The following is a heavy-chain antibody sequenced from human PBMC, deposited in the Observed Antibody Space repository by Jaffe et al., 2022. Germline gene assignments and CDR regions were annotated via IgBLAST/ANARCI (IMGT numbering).Heavy chain of an antibody. V-gene: IGHV5-51*01. D-gene: IGHD3-10*01. CDR2: IYPGDSDT. Sequence: EVQLVQSGAEVKKPGESLKISCKGSGYSFTSYWIGWVRQMPGKGLEWMGIIYPGDSDTRYSPSFQGQVTISADKSISTAYLQWSSLKASDTAMYYCVRHVSPAGYYGSGSYIGLGDYWGQGTLVTVSS. CDR1: GYSFTSYW. CDR3: VRHVSPAGYYGSGSYIGLGDY. J-gene: IGHJ4*02.